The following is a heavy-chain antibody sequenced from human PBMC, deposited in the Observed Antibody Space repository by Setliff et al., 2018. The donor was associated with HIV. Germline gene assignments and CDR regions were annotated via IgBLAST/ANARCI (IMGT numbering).Heavy chain of an antibody. Sequence: SETLSLTCSVSSGSVSGYYCGWIRQPPGKKLEWIGYIHSSGSTIYSASLKSRVSISVDTAKNQVSLRLSSVTAADTAVYHCSRGSYYMDVWGKGTTVTVSS. CDR3: SRGSYYMDV. J-gene: IGHJ6*03. V-gene: IGHV4-59*08. D-gene: IGHD3-16*01. CDR2: IHSSGST. CDR1: SGSVSGYY.